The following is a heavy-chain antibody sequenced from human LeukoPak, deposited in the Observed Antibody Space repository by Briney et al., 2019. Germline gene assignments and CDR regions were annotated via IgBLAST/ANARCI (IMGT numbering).Heavy chain of an antibody. D-gene: IGHD2-21*01. CDR3: ACDPFRAVMGY. Sequence: GGSLRLSCAASGFSVSDNFMSWVRQAPGKGLEWVSLIDKGDNTYYADSVKGRFIVSRDNSNNTLYLQMNSLRLEDTAVYYCACDPFRAVMGYWGQGTLVSVSS. CDR1: GFSVSDNF. CDR2: IDKGDNT. V-gene: IGHV3-66*02. J-gene: IGHJ4*02.